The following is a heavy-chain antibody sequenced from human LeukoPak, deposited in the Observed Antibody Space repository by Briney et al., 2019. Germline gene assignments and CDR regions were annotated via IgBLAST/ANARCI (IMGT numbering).Heavy chain of an antibody. J-gene: IGHJ4*02. Sequence: SETLSLTCAVYGGYFSGYYRSWIRQPPGKGLEWIGEINHSGSTNYNPSLKSRVTISVDTSKNQFSLKLSSVTAADTAVYYCARGLMAPNNWGQGTLVTVSS. CDR2: INHSGST. CDR1: GGYFSGYY. CDR3: ARGLMAPNN. V-gene: IGHV4-34*01. D-gene: IGHD5-24*01.